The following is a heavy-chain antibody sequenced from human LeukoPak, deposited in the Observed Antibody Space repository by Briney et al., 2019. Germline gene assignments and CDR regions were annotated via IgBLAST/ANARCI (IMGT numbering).Heavy chain of an antibody. J-gene: IGHJ4*02. CDR1: GFTFRTYR. CDR2: IKEDGSER. Sequence: GGSLRLSRAASGFTFRTYRMSWVRQAPGKGLEWVAGIKEDGSERYYVESVKGRFTISRDNAENSLSLQMNRLRVEDTALFYCVREREQWEQQQIFDYWGQGTLVTVSS. V-gene: IGHV3-7*01. CDR3: VREREQWEQQQIFDY. D-gene: IGHD1-26*01.